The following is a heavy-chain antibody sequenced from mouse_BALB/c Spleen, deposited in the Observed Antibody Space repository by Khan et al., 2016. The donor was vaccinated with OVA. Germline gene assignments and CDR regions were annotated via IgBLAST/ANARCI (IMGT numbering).Heavy chain of an antibody. CDR2: ISSGGDYT. V-gene: IGHV5-6*01. CDR3: ASYLTGAVSY. D-gene: IGHD4-1*01. J-gene: IGHJ3*01. CDR1: GFSFSSYS. Sequence: EVQLQESGGDLVKPGGSLKLSCAASGFSFSSYSMSWVRQTPDKRLEWVATISSGGDYTYYPDIVKGRFTISRDNAKNTLYLQMSSLKSEDTAMXYCASYLTGAVSYRGQGDLGTGSA.